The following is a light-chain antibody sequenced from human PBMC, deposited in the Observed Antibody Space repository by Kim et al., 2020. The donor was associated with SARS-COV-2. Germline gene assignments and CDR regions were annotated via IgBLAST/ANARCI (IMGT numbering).Light chain of an antibody. CDR3: QTWGTGIVV. Sequence: QLVLTQSPSASASLGASVKLTCTLSSGHSSYAIAWHQQQPEKGPRYLMKLNSDGRHFKGDGIPDRFSGSSSGAERYLTISSLQSEDEADYYCQTWGTGIVVFGGGTQLTVL. CDR1: SGHSSYA. V-gene: IGLV4-69*02. J-gene: IGLJ2*01. CDR2: LNSDGRH.